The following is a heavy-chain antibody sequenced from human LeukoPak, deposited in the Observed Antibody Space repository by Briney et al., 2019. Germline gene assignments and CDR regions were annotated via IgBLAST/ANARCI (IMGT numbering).Heavy chain of an antibody. D-gene: IGHD3-10*01. CDR2: IYSGGST. J-gene: IGHJ4*02. Sequence: PGGSLRLSCAASGFTVSSNYMSWVRQAPGKGLEWVSVIYSGGSTYYADSVKGRFTISRDNSKNTLYLQMNSLRAEDTAVYYCAREDITMVRGVRRYFDYWGQGTLVTVSS. CDR3: AREDITMVRGVRRYFDY. CDR1: GFTVSSNY. V-gene: IGHV3-66*01.